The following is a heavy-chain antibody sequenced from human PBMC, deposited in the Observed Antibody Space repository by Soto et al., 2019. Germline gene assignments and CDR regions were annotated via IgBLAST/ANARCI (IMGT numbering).Heavy chain of an antibody. D-gene: IGHD3-3*01. Sequence: SETLSLTCTVSGGSISSGDHYWNWIRQPPGKGLEWIGYIYYNGRTYYNPSLKSRVSISVDTSKNQFSLKLSSLTAAGTAVYYCARDQSGYRADYGLDVWGQGTTVTVSS. CDR3: ARDQSGYRADYGLDV. CDR2: IYYNGRT. V-gene: IGHV4-30-4*01. CDR1: GGSISSGDHY. J-gene: IGHJ6*02.